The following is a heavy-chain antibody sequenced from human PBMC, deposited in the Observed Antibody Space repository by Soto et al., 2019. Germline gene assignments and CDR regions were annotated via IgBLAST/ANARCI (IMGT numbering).Heavy chain of an antibody. CDR1: GYSFTSYW. Sequence: GESLKISCKGSGYSFTSYWIGWVRQMPGKGLEWMGIIYPGDSDTRYSPSFQGQVTISADKSISTAYLQWSSLKASDTAMYYCARSLTYSSSSLNWFDPRGQGTLVTVSS. CDR2: IYPGDSDT. CDR3: ARSLTYSSSSLNWFDP. V-gene: IGHV5-51*01. D-gene: IGHD6-6*01. J-gene: IGHJ5*02.